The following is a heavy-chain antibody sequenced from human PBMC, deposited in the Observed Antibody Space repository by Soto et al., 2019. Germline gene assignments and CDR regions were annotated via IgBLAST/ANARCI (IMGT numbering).Heavy chain of an antibody. CDR2: IIPIFGTA. V-gene: IGHV1-69*01. CDR3: ARELGYCSSTSCYLGY. CDR1: GGTFSSYA. J-gene: IGHJ4*02. Sequence: QVQLVQSGAEVKKPGSSVKVSCKASGGTFSSYAISWVRQAPGQGLEWMGGIIPIFGTANYAQKFQGRVTTTADESTSTAYMELSSLRSEDTAVYYCARELGYCSSTSCYLGYWGQGTLVTVSS. D-gene: IGHD2-2*01.